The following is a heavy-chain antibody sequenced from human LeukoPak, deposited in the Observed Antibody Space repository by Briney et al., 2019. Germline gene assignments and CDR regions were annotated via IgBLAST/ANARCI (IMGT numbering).Heavy chain of an antibody. V-gene: IGHV3-30*03. CDR1: GFSFSSYG. CDR3: TREGMGTTFSAWFDP. J-gene: IGHJ5*02. CDR2: VSSDGSID. D-gene: IGHD1-7*01. Sequence: GGSLRLSCAASGFSFSSYGMHWVRQAPGKGLEWVAVVSSDGSIDYYADSVRGRFTVSRDNSQNTLYLQVNSLRVEDTAVYYCTREGMGTTFSAWFDPWGQGTLVTVPS.